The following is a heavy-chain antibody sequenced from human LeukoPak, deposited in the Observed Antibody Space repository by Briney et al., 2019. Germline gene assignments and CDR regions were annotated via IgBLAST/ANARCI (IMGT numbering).Heavy chain of an antibody. Sequence: SATLSLTCAVYGGSFSDYYWAWLRQSPGKGLEWIGQINHRGSTNYNPPLKSRVTISVDTSKNQFSLKVRFVNAADTAVYYCAREREESGAWYERPHFDYGGQGALVTVSS. D-gene: IGHD6-19*01. CDR3: AREREESGAWYERPHFDY. CDR2: INHRGST. J-gene: IGHJ4*02. CDR1: GGSFSDYY. V-gene: IGHV4-34*01.